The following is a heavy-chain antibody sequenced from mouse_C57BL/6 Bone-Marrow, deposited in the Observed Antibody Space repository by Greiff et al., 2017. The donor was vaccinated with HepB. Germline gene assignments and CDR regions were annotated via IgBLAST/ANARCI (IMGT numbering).Heavy chain of an antibody. V-gene: IGHV5-6*01. J-gene: IGHJ1*03. Sequence: EVQGVESGGDLVKPGGSLKLSCAASGFTFSSYGMSWVRQTPDKRLEWVATISSGGSYTYYPDSVKGRFTISRDNAKNTLYLQMSSLKSEDTAMYYCARTVYYGIFYWYFDVWGTGTTVTVSS. D-gene: IGHD1-1*01. CDR1: GFTFSSYG. CDR2: ISSGGSYT. CDR3: ARTVYYGIFYWYFDV.